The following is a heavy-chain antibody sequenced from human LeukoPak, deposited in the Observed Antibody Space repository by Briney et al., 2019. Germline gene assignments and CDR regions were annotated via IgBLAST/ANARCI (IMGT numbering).Heavy chain of an antibody. J-gene: IGHJ4*02. Sequence: GGSLRLSCAASGFTFRSYEMNWVRQAPGKGLEWVSFISSSGSAMYYADSVKGRFTISRDNAKDSLYLQMNSVRAEDTALYYCVRDGRYCSGGRCFPIWGQGTLVTVST. D-gene: IGHD2-15*01. V-gene: IGHV3-48*03. CDR3: VRDGRYCSGGRCFPI. CDR2: ISSSGSAM. CDR1: GFTFRSYE.